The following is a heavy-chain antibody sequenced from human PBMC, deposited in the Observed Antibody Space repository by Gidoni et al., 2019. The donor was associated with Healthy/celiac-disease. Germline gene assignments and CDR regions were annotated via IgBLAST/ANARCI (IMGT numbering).Heavy chain of an antibody. J-gene: IGHJ4*02. V-gene: IGHV4-39*01. CDR3: ARLGIVDPDVDY. D-gene: IGHD3-22*01. Sequence: TCTVSGGSISSSSYYWGWIRQPPGKGLEWIGSIYYSGSTYYNPSLKSRVTISVDTSKNQFSLKLSSVTAADTAVYYCARLGIVDPDVDYWGQGTLVTVSS. CDR1: GGSISSSSYY. CDR2: IYYSGST.